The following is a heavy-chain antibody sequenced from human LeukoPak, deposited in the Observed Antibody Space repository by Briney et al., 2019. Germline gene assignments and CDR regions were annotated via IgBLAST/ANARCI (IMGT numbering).Heavy chain of an antibody. Sequence: SETLSFTCTVSGGSISSSSYYWGWIRQPPGKGLERIGSIYYSGSTYYNPSIKSRVIISVDTSKNQFSLKLSSETAADTAVYYCARHSSMRSPITPWGQGTLVAVSS. V-gene: IGHV4-39*01. D-gene: IGHD3-22*01. CDR1: GGSISSSSYY. CDR3: ARHSSMRSPITP. J-gene: IGHJ5*02. CDR2: IYYSGST.